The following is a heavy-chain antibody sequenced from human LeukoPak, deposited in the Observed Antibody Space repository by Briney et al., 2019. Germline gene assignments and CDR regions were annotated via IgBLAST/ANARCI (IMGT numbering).Heavy chain of an antibody. CDR1: GGTFSSYA. Sequence: GASVKVSCKASGGTFSSYAISWVRQAPGQGLEWMGGIIPIFGTANYAQKFQGRVTITTDESTSTAYMELSSLRSEDTAVYYCARDSSAAYSSSWYAFDIWGQGTMVTVSS. CDR3: ARDSSAAYSSSWYAFDI. J-gene: IGHJ3*02. V-gene: IGHV1-69*05. D-gene: IGHD6-13*01. CDR2: IIPIFGTA.